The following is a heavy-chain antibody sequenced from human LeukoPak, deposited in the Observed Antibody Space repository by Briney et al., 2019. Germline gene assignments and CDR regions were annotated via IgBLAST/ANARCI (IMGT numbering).Heavy chain of an antibody. CDR3: ARLGDVEVNGGTLDY. J-gene: IGHJ4*02. V-gene: IGHV4-39*01. CDR1: GGSISGNYY. Sequence: SVTLSLTCTVSGGSISGNYYWGWIRQPPGRGLEWIGSIFYSGKSNYNPSLKNRVSVSVDTSKNQFFLKLTSVTVADTAVYFCARLGDVEVNGGTLDYWGRGTLVTVSS. CDR2: IFYSGKS. D-gene: IGHD3-16*01.